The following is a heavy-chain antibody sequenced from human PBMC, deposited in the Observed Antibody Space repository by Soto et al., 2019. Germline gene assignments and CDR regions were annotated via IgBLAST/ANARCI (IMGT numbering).Heavy chain of an antibody. Sequence: PGGSLRLSCAASVFTFSSYGMHWVRQAPGKWLEWLAVIWYDGSNKXXADSVKGRXTISRYNSKNTXYLQRXNLRAEDTAVYYCARAYSSRYDPDYWGQGX. CDR2: IWYDGSNK. J-gene: IGHJ4*02. CDR3: ARAYSSRYDPDY. CDR1: VFTFSSYG. D-gene: IGHD6-13*01. V-gene: IGHV3-33*01.